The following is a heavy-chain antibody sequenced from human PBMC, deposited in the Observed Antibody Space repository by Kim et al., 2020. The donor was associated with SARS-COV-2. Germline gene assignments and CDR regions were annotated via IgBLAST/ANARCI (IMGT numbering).Heavy chain of an antibody. D-gene: IGHD1-26*01. V-gene: IGHV1-18*04. Sequence: ASVKVSCKASGYTFTAHSFSWVRQAPGQGLEWMGYITTFSDKTVYAQSLQGRVTMTTDTSTSTAYMELRSLRSDDTAVYYCARRSRAEVGITPYFDYWCQAPLVTVSS. CDR1: GYTFTAHS. J-gene: IGHJ4*02. CDR3: ARRSRAEVGITPYFDY. CDR2: ITTFSDKT.